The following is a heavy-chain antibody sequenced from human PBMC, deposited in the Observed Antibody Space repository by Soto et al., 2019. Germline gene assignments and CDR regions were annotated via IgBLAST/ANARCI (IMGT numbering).Heavy chain of an antibody. Sequence: ASVKVSCKASGYTFTSYYMHWVRQAPGQGLEWMGIINPSGGSTSYAQKFQGRVTMTRDTSTSTVYMELSSLRSEDTAVYYCARVRSGGVVAATDFDYWGQGTLVTVPQ. J-gene: IGHJ4*02. CDR2: INPSGGST. D-gene: IGHD2-15*01. CDR3: ARVRSGGVVAATDFDY. V-gene: IGHV1-46*01. CDR1: GYTFTSYY.